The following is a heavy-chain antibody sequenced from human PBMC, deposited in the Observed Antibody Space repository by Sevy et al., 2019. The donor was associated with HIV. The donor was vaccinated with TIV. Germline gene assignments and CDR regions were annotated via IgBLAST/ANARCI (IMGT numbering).Heavy chain of an antibody. CDR3: GRAVAAHDSF. Sequence: GGSLRLSCAVSGFSLDSYWMRWVRQTPGKGLEWVANIKQDGSVTYYVDSVKGRFTISRANARNLVYIQINSLRDEYTALYCCGRAVAAHDSFWGQGTLVTVSS. CDR2: IKQDGSVT. CDR1: GFSLDSYW. V-gene: IGHV3-7*01. D-gene: IGHD6-13*01. J-gene: IGHJ4*02.